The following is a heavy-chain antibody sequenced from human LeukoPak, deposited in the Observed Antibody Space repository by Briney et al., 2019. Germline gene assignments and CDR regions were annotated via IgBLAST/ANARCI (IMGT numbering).Heavy chain of an antibody. V-gene: IGHV3-30-3*01. CDR2: ISYAGSNK. D-gene: IGHD4-11*01. CDR3: ARGQHRVTYSDDAFDI. CDR1: GFTSSSYA. Sequence: GGSLRLSCAASGFTSSSYAMHWVRQAPGKGLEWVAVISYAGSNKFYADSVRGRVTISRDNSKNTLYLQMNNLKTEDTAVYYCARGQHRVTYSDDAFDIWGQGTMVTVSS. J-gene: IGHJ3*02.